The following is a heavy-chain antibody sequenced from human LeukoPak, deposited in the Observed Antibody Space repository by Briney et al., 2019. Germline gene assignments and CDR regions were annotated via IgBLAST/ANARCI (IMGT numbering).Heavy chain of an antibody. CDR3: ARVPNYYYHSMDV. Sequence: PSETLSLTCAVSGASISGSGYYLGWIRQPPGKGLEWIGNIYYTGSTYYNASLQSRVTISVDTSKNQFSLKLSSVTAADTAVYYCARVPNYYYHSMDVWGKGTTVTVSS. D-gene: IGHD3-10*01. CDR2: IYYTGST. V-gene: IGHV4-39*07. J-gene: IGHJ6*03. CDR1: GASISGSGYY.